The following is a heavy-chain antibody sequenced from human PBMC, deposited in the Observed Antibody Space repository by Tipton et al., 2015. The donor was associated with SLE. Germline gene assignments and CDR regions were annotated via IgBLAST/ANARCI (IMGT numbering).Heavy chain of an antibody. CDR1: GGSISFDY. Sequence: TLSLTCTVSGGSISFDYWSWIRQSAGRGLEWIGRIYSSGDRDYNPSLRSRVTMSIDASKAQFSLKLTSVTAADTAVYYCVVCSPSSCAYFDYWGQGRRVTVSS. CDR3: VVCSPSSCAYFDY. J-gene: IGHJ4*02. D-gene: IGHD2-2*01. CDR2: IYSSGDR. V-gene: IGHV4-4*07.